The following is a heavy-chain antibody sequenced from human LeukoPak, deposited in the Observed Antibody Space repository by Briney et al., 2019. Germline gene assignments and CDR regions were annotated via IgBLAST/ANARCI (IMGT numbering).Heavy chain of an antibody. V-gene: IGHV4-61*02. J-gene: IGHJ6*03. D-gene: IGHD3-10*01. Sequence: SQTLSLTCTVSGDSISSGDYYWSWIRQPAGKGLEWIGRISSSGSTNYNPSLKSRVTISVDTSKNQFSLKLSSVTAADTAVYYCARLRVGVSYYYGSGKRYYCYYYMDVWGKGTTVTISS. CDR1: GDSISSGDYY. CDR2: ISSSGST. CDR3: ARLRVGVSYYYGSGKRYYCYYYMDV.